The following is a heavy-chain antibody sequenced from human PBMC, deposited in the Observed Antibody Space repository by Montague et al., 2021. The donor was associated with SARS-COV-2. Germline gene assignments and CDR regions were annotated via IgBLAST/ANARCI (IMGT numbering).Heavy chain of an antibody. V-gene: IGHV4-39*07. CDR2: IYHNGTS. CDR3: AGFSGIAVRRPFDY. D-gene: IGHD6-6*01. Sequence: SETLSLTCTVSGDSISTSQYYWGWIRQPPGRGLEWIGQIYHNGTSNYNPSLKSRVTISVDKSKNQFYLRLSSVTAADTAVYYCAGFSGIAVRRPFDYWGQGTLVTVSS. J-gene: IGHJ4*02. CDR1: GDSISTSQYY.